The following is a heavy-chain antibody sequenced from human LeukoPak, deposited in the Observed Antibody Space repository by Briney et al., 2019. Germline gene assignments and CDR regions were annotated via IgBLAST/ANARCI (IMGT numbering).Heavy chain of an antibody. Sequence: GGSLRLSCAASGFTFSSYEMNWVRQAPGKGLEWVSYISSSGSTIYYADSVKGRFTISRDNAKNSLYLQTNSLRAEDTAVYYCARPPYSGSYSYSGSYSYYFDYWGQGTLVTVSS. CDR1: GFTFSSYE. CDR2: ISSSGSTI. CDR3: ARPPYSGSYSYSGSYSYYFDY. V-gene: IGHV3-48*03. D-gene: IGHD1-26*01. J-gene: IGHJ4*02.